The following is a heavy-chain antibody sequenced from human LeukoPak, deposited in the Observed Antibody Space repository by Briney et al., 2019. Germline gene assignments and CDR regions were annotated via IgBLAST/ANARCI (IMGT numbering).Heavy chain of an antibody. V-gene: IGHV4-30-4*01. CDR2: IYYSGST. CDR3: TRANYYDSTGYLPVVYPSDY. D-gene: IGHD3-22*01. Sequence: PSETLSLTCTVSGGSISSGDYYWSWIRQPPGKGLEWIGYIYYSGSTYYNPSLKSRVTISVDTSKNQFSLKLRSVTAADTAVYYCTRANYYDSTGYLPVVYPSDYWGQGTLVTVSS. J-gene: IGHJ4*02. CDR1: GGSISSGDYY.